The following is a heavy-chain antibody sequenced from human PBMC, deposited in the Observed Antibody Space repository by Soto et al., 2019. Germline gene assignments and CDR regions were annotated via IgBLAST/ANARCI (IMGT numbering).Heavy chain of an antibody. D-gene: IGHD6-25*01. Sequence: QVQLVESGGGVVQPGRSLRLSCAASGFTFSSYAMHWVRQAPGKGLEWVAVISYDGSNKYYADSVKGRFTISRDNSKNTLYLQMNSLRAEDTAVYYCAREKYAGYYFVYWGQGTLVTVSS. CDR1: GFTFSSYA. CDR2: ISYDGSNK. CDR3: AREKYAGYYFVY. V-gene: IGHV3-30-3*01. J-gene: IGHJ4*02.